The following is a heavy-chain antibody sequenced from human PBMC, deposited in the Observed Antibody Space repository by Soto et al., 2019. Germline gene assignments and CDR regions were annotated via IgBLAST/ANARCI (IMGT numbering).Heavy chain of an antibody. CDR3: ARYGSGAVIDY. V-gene: IGHV4-59*01. Sequence: SETLSLTCIVSGGSICSYYWTWIRQPPGKGLDWIGYISYGGTTNYSPSLKSRVTMSVDTSKNQFSLRVRSVTAADTAVYYCARYGSGAVIDYWGQGTLVTVSS. J-gene: IGHJ4*02. D-gene: IGHD3-10*01. CDR2: ISYGGTT. CDR1: GGSICSYY.